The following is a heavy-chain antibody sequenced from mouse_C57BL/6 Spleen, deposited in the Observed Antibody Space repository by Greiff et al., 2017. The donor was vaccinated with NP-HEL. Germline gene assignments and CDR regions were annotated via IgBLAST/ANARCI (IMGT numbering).Heavy chain of an antibody. D-gene: IGHD1-1*01. CDR2: IDPENGDT. CDR3: TTPSYYYGSSYNAMDY. Sequence: EVQLVESGAELVRPGASVKLSCTASGFNIKDDYMHWVKQRPEQGLEWIGWIDPENGDTEYASKFQGKATITADTSSNTAYLQLSSLTSEDTAVYYCTTPSYYYGSSYNAMDYWGQGTSVTVSS. J-gene: IGHJ4*01. CDR1: GFNIKDDY. V-gene: IGHV14-4*01.